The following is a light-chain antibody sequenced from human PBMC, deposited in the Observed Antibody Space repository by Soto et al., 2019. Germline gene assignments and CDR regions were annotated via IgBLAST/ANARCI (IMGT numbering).Light chain of an antibody. CDR1: QSVSSN. CDR3: QQYNNWPPRIT. CDR2: GAS. Sequence: SPATLSVSPGERATLSCRASQSVSSNLAWYQQKPGQAPRLLIYGASTRATGIPARFSGSGSGTEFTLTISSLQSEDFAVYYCQQYNNWPPRITFGQVTRLEIK. J-gene: IGKJ5*01. V-gene: IGKV3-15*01.